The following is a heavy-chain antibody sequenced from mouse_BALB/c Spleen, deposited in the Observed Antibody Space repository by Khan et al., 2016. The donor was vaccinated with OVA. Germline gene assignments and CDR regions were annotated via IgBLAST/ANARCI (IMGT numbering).Heavy chain of an antibody. D-gene: IGHD2-1*01. J-gene: IGHJ3*01. CDR1: GFNIKDYY. CDR2: IDPENGNT. Sequence: EVKLQESGAELVRPGALVKLSCKASGFNIKDYYILWVKQRPEQGLEWIGWIDPENGNTIYDPKFQAKASITADKSSNTAYLQLSSLTSEDTAVYYCARRGYGNYWFAYWGQGTLVTVSA. CDR3: ARRGYGNYWFAY. V-gene: IGHV14-1*02.